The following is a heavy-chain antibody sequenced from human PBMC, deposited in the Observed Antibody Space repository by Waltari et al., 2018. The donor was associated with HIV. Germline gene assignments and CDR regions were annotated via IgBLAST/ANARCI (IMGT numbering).Heavy chain of an antibody. CDR2: IWYDGSNK. V-gene: IGHV3-33*01. J-gene: IGHJ4*02. Sequence: QVQLVESGGGVVQPGRSLILTCAASGFTFSHYGMHWVRQAPGKGLEWVAVIWYDGSNKYYADSVRGRCTISRDNSKNTLYLQMNSLRAEDTAVYYCARQRIRFLYDFDYWGQGTLATVSS. CDR3: ARQRIRFLYDFDY. CDR1: GFTFSHYG. D-gene: IGHD3-3*01.